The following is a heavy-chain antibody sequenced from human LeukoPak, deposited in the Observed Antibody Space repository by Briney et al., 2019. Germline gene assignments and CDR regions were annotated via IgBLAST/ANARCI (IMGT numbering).Heavy chain of an antibody. CDR2: LNPNSGDT. V-gene: IGHV1-2*02. D-gene: IGHD5-24*01. J-gene: IGHJ4*02. CDR1: GYTFTDYY. Sequence: ASVKVSCKASGYTFTDYYMHWVRQAPGQGLEWMGWLNPNSGDTNYAQKFQGRVSMTRDTSISTAYMDLSDLRSDDTAVYYCARDRYGDGFAHLDYWGQGALVTVSS. CDR3: ARDRYGDGFAHLDY.